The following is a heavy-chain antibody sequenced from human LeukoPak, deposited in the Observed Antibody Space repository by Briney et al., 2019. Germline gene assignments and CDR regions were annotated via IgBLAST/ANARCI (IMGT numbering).Heavy chain of an antibody. Sequence: GASVTVSCKASGGTFSSYAISWVRQAPGQGLEWMGGIIPIFGTANYAQKFQGRVTITADESTSTAYMELSSLGSEDAAYYYWARDGGYCSSTSCYAWFDPWGQGKLVTVSS. CDR3: ARDGGYCSSTSCYAWFDP. CDR1: GGTFSSYA. D-gene: IGHD2-2*01. CDR2: IIPIFGTA. V-gene: IGHV1-69*13. J-gene: IGHJ5*02.